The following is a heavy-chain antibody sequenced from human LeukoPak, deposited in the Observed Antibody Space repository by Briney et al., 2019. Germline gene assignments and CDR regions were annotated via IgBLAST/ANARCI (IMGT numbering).Heavy chain of an antibody. J-gene: IGHJ4*02. V-gene: IGHV3-30*02. CDR3: AKEEGYYYDSIDY. D-gene: IGHD3-22*01. CDR1: GFTFSSYG. CDR2: IRYDGSNK. Sequence: PGRSLRLSCAASGFTFSSYGMHWVRQAPGKGLEWVAFIRYDGSNKYYADSVKGRFTISRDNSKNTLYLQMNSLRAEDTAVYYCAKEEGYYYDSIDYWGQGTLVTVSS.